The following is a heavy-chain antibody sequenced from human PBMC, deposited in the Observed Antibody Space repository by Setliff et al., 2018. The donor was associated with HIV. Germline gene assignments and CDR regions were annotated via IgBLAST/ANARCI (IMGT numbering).Heavy chain of an antibody. V-gene: IGHV4-38-2*01. CDR1: GYSINSGYY. CDR2: IKHSGTT. J-gene: IGHJ5*02. Sequence: PSETLSLTCAVSGYSINSGYYWGWIRQPPGKGLEWIGEIKHSGTTDYNPSLESRVTISVDTSKNHFSLKLTSVTAADTAVYYCARGGDFWSGYHGRALPTWGQGTLVTVS. D-gene: IGHD3-3*01. CDR3: ARGGDFWSGYHGRALPT.